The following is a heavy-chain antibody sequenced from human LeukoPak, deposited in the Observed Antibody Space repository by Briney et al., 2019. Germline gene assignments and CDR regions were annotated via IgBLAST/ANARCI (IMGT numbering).Heavy chain of an antibody. J-gene: IGHJ3*02. CDR3: MRGRDAYKSNTFDI. Sequence: ASVKVSCKAFGGTFSSHSISWVRQAPGQGLEWMGGIIPIFGTSNYAQRFQSRVTISADESTSTAYMELSSLRSEDTAVYYCMRGRDAYKSNTFDIWGQGTMVTVSS. D-gene: IGHD5-24*01. CDR1: GGTFSSHS. V-gene: IGHV1-69*13. CDR2: IIPIFGTS.